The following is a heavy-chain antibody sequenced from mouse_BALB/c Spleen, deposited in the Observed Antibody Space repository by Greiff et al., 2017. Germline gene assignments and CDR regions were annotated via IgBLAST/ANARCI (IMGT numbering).Heavy chain of an antibody. V-gene: IGHV1-63*02. CDR3: ARRNYGSSSDY. CDR1: GYTFTNYW. D-gene: IGHD1-1*01. CDR2: IYPGGGYT. Sequence: QVQLQQSGAELVRPGTSVKISCKASGYTFTNYWLGWVKQRPGHGLEWIGDIYPGGGYTNYNEKFKGKATLTADTSSSTAYMQLSSLTSEDSAVYFCARRNYGSSSDYWGQGTTLTVSS. J-gene: IGHJ2*01.